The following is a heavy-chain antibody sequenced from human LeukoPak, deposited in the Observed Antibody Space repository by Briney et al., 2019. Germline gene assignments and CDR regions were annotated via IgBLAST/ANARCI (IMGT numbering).Heavy chain of an antibody. Sequence: SETLSLTCTVSGGSISSYYWSWIRQPPGKGLEWIGYIYYSGSTNYKPSLKSRVTISVDASKNQFSLKLSSVTAADTAVYYCARDLRNEDYYDSSGVFDPWDQGTLVTVSS. V-gene: IGHV4-59*01. CDR1: GGSISSYY. CDR3: ARDLRNEDYYDSSGVFDP. J-gene: IGHJ5*02. CDR2: IYYSGST. D-gene: IGHD3-22*01.